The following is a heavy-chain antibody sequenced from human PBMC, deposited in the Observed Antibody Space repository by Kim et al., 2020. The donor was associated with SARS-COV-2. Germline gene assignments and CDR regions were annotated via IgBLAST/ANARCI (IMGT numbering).Heavy chain of an antibody. V-gene: IGHV3-23*01. J-gene: IGHJ4*02. Sequence: GRGGSTYYADSVKGRLSIPRDNPKTTLYVVMNSLRAEDTAVYYCAKRLDYWGQGTLVTVSS. CDR3: AKRLDY. CDR2: GRGGST.